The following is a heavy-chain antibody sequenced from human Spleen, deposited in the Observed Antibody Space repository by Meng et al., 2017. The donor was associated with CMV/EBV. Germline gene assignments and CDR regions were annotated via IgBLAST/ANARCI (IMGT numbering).Heavy chain of an antibody. CDR3: VKAADCSSASCTFDF. CDR1: GFTFSSYG. Sequence: GESLKISCAASGFTFSSYGMHWVRQAPGKGLEWVAFIRYDGSNKYYADSVKGRFTISRDNSKNTVSLLMNSLRAEDTAVYYCVKAADCSSASCTFDFWGQGTLVTVSS. CDR2: IRYDGSNK. V-gene: IGHV3-30*02. J-gene: IGHJ4*02. D-gene: IGHD2-2*01.